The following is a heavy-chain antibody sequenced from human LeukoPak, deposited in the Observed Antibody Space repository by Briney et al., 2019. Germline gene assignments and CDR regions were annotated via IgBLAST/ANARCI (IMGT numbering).Heavy chain of an antibody. CDR2: ISYDGSNK. V-gene: IGHV3-30*18. D-gene: IGHD1-26*01. CDR1: GFTFSSYG. CDR3: AKGVLAGKWGYFDY. Sequence: GGSLRLSCAASGFTFSSYGMHWVRQAPGKGLEWVAVISYDGSNKYYADSVKGRFTIPRDNSKNTLYLQMNSLRAEDTAVYYCAKGVLAGKWGYFDYWGQGTLVTVSS. J-gene: IGHJ4*02.